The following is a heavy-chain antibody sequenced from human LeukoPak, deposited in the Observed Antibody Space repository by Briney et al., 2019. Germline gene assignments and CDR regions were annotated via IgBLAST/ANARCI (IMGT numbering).Heavy chain of an antibody. V-gene: IGHV3-23*01. CDR1: EFTFSSYA. D-gene: IGHD1-1*01. CDR3: ARDWNVWYFDY. CDR2: ISGSGGTT. Sequence: PGGSLRLSCAASEFTFSSYALSWVRQAPGKGLEWVSAISGSGGTTYYADSVKGRFTISNDNSKNTLYLQMDSLRAEDTAVYYCARDWNVWYFDYWGQGTLVTVSS. J-gene: IGHJ4*02.